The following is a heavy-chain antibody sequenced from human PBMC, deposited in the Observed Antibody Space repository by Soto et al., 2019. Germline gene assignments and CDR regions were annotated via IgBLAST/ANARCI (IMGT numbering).Heavy chain of an antibody. CDR3: ARDRDYYYGMDV. CDR2: INSGGST. V-gene: IGHV3-53*01. J-gene: IGHJ6*02. D-gene: IGHD3-10*01. CDR1: GFTVSSNY. Sequence: EVQLVESGGGLIQPGGSLRLSCAASGFTVSSNYMSWVRQAPGKGLEWVSVINSGGSTYYADSVKGRFTISRDNSKNTLYLQMNSLRAEDTAVYYCARDRDYYYGMDVWGQGTTVTVSS.